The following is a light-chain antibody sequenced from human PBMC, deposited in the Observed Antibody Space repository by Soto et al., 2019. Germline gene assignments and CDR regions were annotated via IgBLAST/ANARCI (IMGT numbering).Light chain of an antibody. Sequence: ETVMTQSPGTLSVSPGESATLSCGTSQSVSSNLAWYQQKPGQAPRLLIYGASTRATGIPARFSGSGSGTEFTLTISYLRPEDSAVYFCQQYSSSRTFGQGTKVEIK. J-gene: IGKJ1*01. CDR3: QQYSSSRT. CDR1: QSVSSN. CDR2: GAS. V-gene: IGKV3D-15*01.